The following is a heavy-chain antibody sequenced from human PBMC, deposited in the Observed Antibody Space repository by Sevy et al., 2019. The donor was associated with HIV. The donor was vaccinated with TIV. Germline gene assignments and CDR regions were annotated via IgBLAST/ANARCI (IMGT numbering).Heavy chain of an antibody. J-gene: IGHJ4*02. CDR1: GITFSSHA. CDR3: ARADYGDYSGEFDY. CDR2: ISYDGSKK. D-gene: IGHD4-17*01. V-gene: IGHV3-30-3*01. Sequence: QLGGSLRLSCAASGITFSSHAMHWVRQAPGKGLEWVTIISYDGSKKYYADSVKGRFTISRNNSKNTLYLQMNSLRAEDTAVYYCARADYGDYSGEFDYWGQGTLVTVSS.